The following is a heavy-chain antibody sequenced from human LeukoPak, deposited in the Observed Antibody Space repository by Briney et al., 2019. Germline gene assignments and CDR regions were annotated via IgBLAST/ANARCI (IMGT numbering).Heavy chain of an antibody. CDR2: IDYSGRT. V-gene: IGHV4-59*01. J-gene: IGHJ3*02. D-gene: IGHD3-22*01. CDR3: ARDKDYFDSGGAFDI. CDR1: GGSISSYY. Sequence: TSDTLSLTCTVSGGSISSYYWSWIRQPPGKGLEWIGYIDYSGRTNYNPSLKSRVTMSVTTSKNQCFLKLSSVTAADTAVYYCARDKDYFDSGGAFDIWGQGTMVTVSS.